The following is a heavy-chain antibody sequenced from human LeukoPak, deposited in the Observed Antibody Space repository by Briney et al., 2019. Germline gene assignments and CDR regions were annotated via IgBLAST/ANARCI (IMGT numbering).Heavy chain of an antibody. CDR1: GGSISSYY. D-gene: IGHD3-22*01. CDR2: IYYGGST. Sequence: PSETLSLTCTVSGGSISSYYWSWIRQPPGKGLEWIGYIYYGGSTNYNPSLKSRVTISVDTSKNQFSLKLSSVTAADTAVYYCARCTYYYDRAFDYWGQGTLVTVSS. CDR3: ARCTYYYDRAFDY. V-gene: IGHV4-59*08. J-gene: IGHJ4*02.